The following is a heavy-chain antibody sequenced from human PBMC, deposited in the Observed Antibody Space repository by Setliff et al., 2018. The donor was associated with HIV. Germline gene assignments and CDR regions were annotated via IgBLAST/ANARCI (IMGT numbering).Heavy chain of an antibody. CDR1: GVSVSSGGYY. D-gene: IGHD5-12*01. CDR2: IYYSGST. J-gene: IGHJ4*02. V-gene: IGHV4-39*01. Sequence: SETLSLTCTVSGVSVSSGGYYWSWIRQHPGKGLEWIGNIYYSGSTYYNPSLKSRVTISVDTSKNQFSLRLTSVTAANTAVYYCAKSPGFSGYGGSGWGQGTLVTVSS. CDR3: AKSPGFSGYGGSG.